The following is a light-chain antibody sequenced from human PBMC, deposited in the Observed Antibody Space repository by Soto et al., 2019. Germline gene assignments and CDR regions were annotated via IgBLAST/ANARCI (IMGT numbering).Light chain of an antibody. CDR3: NSYTSSSLYV. Sequence: QSALTQPASVSGSPGQSITISCTGTSSDVGAYKYVSWYQQHPGKAPKLMIYDVSNRPSGVSNRFSGSKSGNTASLTISGLQAEDEADYYCNSYTSSSLYVFGTGTKVTVL. CDR2: DVS. J-gene: IGLJ1*01. CDR1: SSDVGAYKY. V-gene: IGLV2-14*01.